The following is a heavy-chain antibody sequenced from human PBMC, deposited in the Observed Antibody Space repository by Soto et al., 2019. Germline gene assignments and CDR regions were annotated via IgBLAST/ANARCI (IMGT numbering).Heavy chain of an antibody. V-gene: IGHV1-2*02. CDR1: GYTFTGYY. CDR3: ARALFGGARMDV. D-gene: IGHD3-16*01. Sequence: QVQLVQSGAEVKKPGASVKVSCKASGYTFTGYYMHWVRQAPGQGLEWMGWINPNIGGTNYAQKFQGRVTMTRDTCISTAYMELSRLRSDDTAVYFCARALFGGARMDVWGQGTTVTVSS. CDR2: INPNIGGT. J-gene: IGHJ6*02.